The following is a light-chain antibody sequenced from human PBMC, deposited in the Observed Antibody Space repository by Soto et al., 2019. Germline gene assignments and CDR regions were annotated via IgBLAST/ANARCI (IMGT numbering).Light chain of an antibody. CDR2: EVS. Sequence: QSALTQPASVSGSPGQSITISCTGTSSDVGGYNYVSWYQQHPGKAPKLMIYEVSNRPSGVSNRFSGSKSGNTASLTLSGLQAEDEADYYCSSYTSSSIDYVLGTGTKVTVL. V-gene: IGLV2-14*01. CDR1: SSDVGGYNY. CDR3: SSYTSSSIDYV. J-gene: IGLJ1*01.